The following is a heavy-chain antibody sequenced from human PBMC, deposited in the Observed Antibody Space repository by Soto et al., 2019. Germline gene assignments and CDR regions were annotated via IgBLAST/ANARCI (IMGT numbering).Heavy chain of an antibody. J-gene: IGHJ4*02. D-gene: IGHD2-2*01. CDR3: ARDRRYHEPHQDFDY. Sequence: GGSLRLSCAASGFTFSSDWMHWFRQAPGKGLVWVSRIDSGGRTTTYADSVKGRFTISRDNAKNTLYLQMNGLRAEDTAVYYCARDRRYHEPHQDFDYWGQGTLVTVSS. CDR2: IDSGGRTT. CDR1: GFTFSSDW. V-gene: IGHV3-74*01.